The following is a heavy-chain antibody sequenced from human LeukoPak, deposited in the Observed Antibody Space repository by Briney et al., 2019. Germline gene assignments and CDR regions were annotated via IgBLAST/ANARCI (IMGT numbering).Heavy chain of an antibody. V-gene: IGHV4-30-4*01. D-gene: IGHD6-13*01. Sequence: PSETLSLTCTVSGGSISSGDYHWSWIRQPPGKGLEWIGYIYYSGSTYYNPSLKSRVTISVDTSKNQFSLKLSSVTAADTAVYYCARVSAAADAVDYWGQGTLVTVSS. CDR2: IYYSGST. CDR1: GGSISSGDYH. J-gene: IGHJ4*02. CDR3: ARVSAAADAVDY.